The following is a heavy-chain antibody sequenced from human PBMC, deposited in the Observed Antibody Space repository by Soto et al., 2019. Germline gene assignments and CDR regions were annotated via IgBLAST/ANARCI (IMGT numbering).Heavy chain of an antibody. Sequence: SGPTLVNPTQTLTLTCTFSGFSLSTSGVGVVLIRQPPGKALEWLALIYWDDDKRYSPSLKSRLTINKDTSKNQVVLTMTNMDPVDTATYYCAHSYYYYFWGSYRYTLAFDYWGQGTLVTFSS. J-gene: IGHJ4*02. D-gene: IGHD3-16*02. V-gene: IGHV2-5*02. CDR1: GFSLSTSGVG. CDR3: AHSYYYYFWGSYRYTLAFDY. CDR2: IYWDDDK.